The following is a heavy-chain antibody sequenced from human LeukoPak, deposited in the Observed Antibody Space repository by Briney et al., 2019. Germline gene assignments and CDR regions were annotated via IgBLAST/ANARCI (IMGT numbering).Heavy chain of an antibody. D-gene: IGHD2-2*01. CDR2: IYYSGST. CDR1: GGSISSSSYY. CDR3: ASPCCSTSCYFEFDY. Sequence: SETLSLTCTVSGGSISSSSYYWGWIRQPPGKGLEWIGSIYYSGSTYYNPSPKSRVTISVDTSKSQFSLKLSSVTAADTAVYYCASPCCSTSCYFEFDYWGQGTLVTVSS. J-gene: IGHJ4*02. V-gene: IGHV4-39*01.